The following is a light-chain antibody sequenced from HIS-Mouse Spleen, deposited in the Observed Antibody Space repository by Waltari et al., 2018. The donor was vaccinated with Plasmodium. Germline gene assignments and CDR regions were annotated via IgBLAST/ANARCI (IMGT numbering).Light chain of an antibody. CDR2: GAS. Sequence: ELVMTQSPATLSVSPGERATLSCRAGQSVSRNLAWYQQKPGQAPRLLIYGASTRATGIPARFSGSGSGTEFTLTISSLQSEDFAVYYCQQYNNWSFTFGPGTKVDIK. CDR3: QQYNNWSFT. J-gene: IGKJ3*01. V-gene: IGKV3-15*01. CDR1: QSVSRN.